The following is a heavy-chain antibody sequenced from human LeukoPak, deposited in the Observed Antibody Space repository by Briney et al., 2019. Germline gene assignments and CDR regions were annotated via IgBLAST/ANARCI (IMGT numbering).Heavy chain of an antibody. J-gene: IGHJ3*02. CDR2: INHSRGT. D-gene: IGHD1-1*01. CDR1: GGSFSGNY. Sequence: PSETLSLTCTVDGGSFSGNYWTWSWIRQPPGKGLEWIGEINHSRGTKYNPSLESRVLISADTSKSQFSLKVTSVTAADTAVYYCAREGTTGRESAFDIWGQGTMVTVSS. V-gene: IGHV4-34*01. CDR3: AREGTTGRESAFDI.